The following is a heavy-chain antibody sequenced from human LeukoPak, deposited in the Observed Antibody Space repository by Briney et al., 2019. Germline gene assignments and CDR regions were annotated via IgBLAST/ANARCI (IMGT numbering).Heavy chain of an antibody. V-gene: IGHV1-18*01. CDR2: ISTYNGDT. Sequence: GASVTVSCKASGYTFTTYGITWVRQAPGQGLEWMGWISTYNGDTDYAQNYQGRVTMTADTSTSTAYMDLRSLRSDDTAVYYCARGKGARDYWGQGTLVTVSS. CDR3: ARGKGARDY. CDR1: GYTFTTYG. J-gene: IGHJ4*02.